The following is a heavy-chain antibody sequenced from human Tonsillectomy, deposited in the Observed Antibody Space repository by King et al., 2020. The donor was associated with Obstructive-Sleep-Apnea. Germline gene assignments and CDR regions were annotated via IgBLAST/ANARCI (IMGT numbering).Heavy chain of an antibody. D-gene: IGHD6-13*01. V-gene: IGHV3-30*04. CDR2: ISYDGSNK. Sequence: VQLVESGGGVVQPGRSLRLSCAASGFTFSSYAMHWVRQAPGKGLEWVAVISYDGSNKYYADSVKGRFTISRDNSKNTLYLQMNSLRAEDTAVYYCAREPKPRYSSSWYYFDYWGQGTLVTVSS. CDR1: GFTFSSYA. J-gene: IGHJ4*02. CDR3: AREPKPRYSSSWYYFDY.